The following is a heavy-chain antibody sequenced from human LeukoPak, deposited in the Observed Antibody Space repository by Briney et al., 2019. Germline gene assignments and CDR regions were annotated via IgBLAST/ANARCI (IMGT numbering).Heavy chain of an antibody. Sequence: ASVKVSCTVSRYTLAELSMHWVRQAPGKGLEWMGAFDPEDGETIYAQKFQGRVTSTEDTSTNTAYMELSSLRTEDTAVSYWATDHPAYSSSWSPIEYWGQGTLVTVFS. V-gene: IGHV1-24*01. J-gene: IGHJ4*02. CDR2: FDPEDGET. CDR1: RYTLAELS. D-gene: IGHD6-13*01. CDR3: ATDHPAYSSSWSPIEY.